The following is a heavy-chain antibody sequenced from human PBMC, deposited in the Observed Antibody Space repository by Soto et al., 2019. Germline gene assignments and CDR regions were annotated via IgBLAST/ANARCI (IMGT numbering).Heavy chain of an antibody. Sequence: SDTLSLTCTVNGLSVTSDEDYWACIRSHPGKDMEWSGYMSNSGSTRYNPSHKTRVSVSVDRDKYQCTRRLTSVTVTDTGVDVCAAESESTYGSFDHWGQGTQVTVSS. CDR1: GLSVTSDEDY. V-gene: IGHV4-30-4*02. D-gene: IGHD3-10*01. CDR3: AAESESTYGSFDH. J-gene: IGHJ4*02. CDR2: MSNSGST.